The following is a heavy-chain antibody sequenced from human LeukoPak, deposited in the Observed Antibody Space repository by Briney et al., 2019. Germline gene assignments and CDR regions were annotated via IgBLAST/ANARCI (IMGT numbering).Heavy chain of an antibody. Sequence: SETLSLTCAVYGGSFSGYYWSWIRQPPGKGLEWIGEINHSGSTYYNPSLKSRVTISVDTSKNQFSLKLSSVTAADTAVYYCARAVGASYYYYYYMDVWGKGTTVTVSS. V-gene: IGHV4-34*01. D-gene: IGHD1-26*01. CDR1: GGSFSGYY. CDR2: INHSGST. J-gene: IGHJ6*03. CDR3: ARAVGASYYYYYYMDV.